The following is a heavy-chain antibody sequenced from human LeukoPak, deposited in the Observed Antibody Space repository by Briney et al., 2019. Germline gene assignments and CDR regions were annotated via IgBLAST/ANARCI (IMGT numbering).Heavy chain of an antibody. CDR3: ARDAMVRGVPLYYYGMDV. V-gene: IGHV4-31*03. Sequence: SETLSLTCTVSGGSISSGGYYWSWIRQHPGKGLEWIGYIYYSGSTYYNPSLKSRVTISVDTSKNQFSLKLSSVTAADTVVYYCARDAMVRGVPLYYYGMDVWGKGTTVTVSS. D-gene: IGHD3-10*01. CDR2: IYYSGST. CDR1: GGSISSGGYY. J-gene: IGHJ6*04.